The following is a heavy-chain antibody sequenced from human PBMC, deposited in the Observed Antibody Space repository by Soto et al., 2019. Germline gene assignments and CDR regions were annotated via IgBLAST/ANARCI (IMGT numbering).Heavy chain of an antibody. Sequence: SVKVSCKASGGTFSTYTMSWVRQAPGQGLEWMGGIISMFGTTTYAENFQGRVTITADESTSTAYMELTSLRSEDTAVYYCTRDLYYFDSSGFQNFDYWGQG. D-gene: IGHD3-22*01. CDR2: IISMFGTT. CDR3: TRDLYYFDSSGFQNFDY. V-gene: IGHV1-69*13. J-gene: IGHJ4*02. CDR1: GGTFSTYT.